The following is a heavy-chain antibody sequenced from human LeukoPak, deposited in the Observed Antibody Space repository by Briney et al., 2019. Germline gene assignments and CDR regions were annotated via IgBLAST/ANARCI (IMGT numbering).Heavy chain of an antibody. Sequence: PGGSLRLSCVGSGFTFSRYWLNWVRQAPGKGLEWVANMNQDGSEIYYLDSVKGRFTISRDNAKNSVYLQMNGLKAEDTAVYYCARDLKYYYDSSGTFDYWGQGTLVTVSS. J-gene: IGHJ4*02. CDR2: MNQDGSEI. CDR3: ARDLKYYYDSSGTFDY. D-gene: IGHD3-22*01. CDR1: GFTFSRYW. V-gene: IGHV3-7*01.